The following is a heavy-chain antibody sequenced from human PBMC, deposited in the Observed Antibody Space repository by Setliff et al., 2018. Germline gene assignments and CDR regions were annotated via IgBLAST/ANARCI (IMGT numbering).Heavy chain of an antibody. V-gene: IGHV3-53*01. J-gene: IGHJ4*02. CDR3: ARSENCGNTHCSPYDY. D-gene: IGHD2-21*02. CDR1: GFTVNDNF. CDR2: IYTGGST. Sequence: PGGSLRLSCVVSGFTVNDNFMTWVRQSPGRGLEWVSLIYTGGSTHYADSVKGRFTISRDSSKNTLYLQMNNLRAEDTATYYCARSENCGNTHCSPYDYWGQGALVTVSS.